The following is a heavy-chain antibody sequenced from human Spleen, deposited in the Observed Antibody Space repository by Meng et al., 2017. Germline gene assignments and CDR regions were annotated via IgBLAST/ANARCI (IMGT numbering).Heavy chain of an antibody. D-gene: IGHD5-24*01. V-gene: IGHV5-51*01. J-gene: IGHJ4*01. CDR3: ARRSDDYNYYFTY. Sequence: GESLKISCRGSGYSFTSYWIGWVRQMPGKGLEWMGIIYPGDSDTRYSPSVQGQVTISADKSISTAYLQWNSLKASATAIYYCARRSDDYNYYFTYGGQERWSPSPQ. CDR1: GYSFTSYW. CDR2: IYPGDSDT.